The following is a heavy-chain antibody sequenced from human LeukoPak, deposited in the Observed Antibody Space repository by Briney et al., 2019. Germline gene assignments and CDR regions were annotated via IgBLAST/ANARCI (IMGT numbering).Heavy chain of an antibody. J-gene: IGHJ1*01. CDR3: AKVQARCSSTSCQFQH. Sequence: PGGSLRLSCAASGFTFSSYAMSWVRQAPGKGLEWVSAISGSGGSTYYADSVKGRFTISRDNSKNTLYLQMNSLRAEDTAVYYCAKVQARCSSTSCQFQHWGQGTLVTVSS. V-gene: IGHV3-23*01. D-gene: IGHD2-2*01. CDR2: ISGSGGST. CDR1: GFTFSSYA.